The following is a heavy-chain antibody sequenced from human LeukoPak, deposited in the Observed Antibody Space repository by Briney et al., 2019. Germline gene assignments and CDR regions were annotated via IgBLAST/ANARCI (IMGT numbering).Heavy chain of an antibody. J-gene: IGHJ4*02. CDR2: IYYSGST. Sequence: SETLSLTCTVSGGSISSYYWSWIRQPPGKGLEWIGYIYYSGSTNYNPSLKSRVTISVDTSKNQFSLKLSSVTVADTAVYYCARGLNSSSIYFDYWGQGTLVTVSS. CDR1: GGSISSYY. V-gene: IGHV4-59*01. CDR3: ARGLNSSSIYFDY. D-gene: IGHD6-6*01.